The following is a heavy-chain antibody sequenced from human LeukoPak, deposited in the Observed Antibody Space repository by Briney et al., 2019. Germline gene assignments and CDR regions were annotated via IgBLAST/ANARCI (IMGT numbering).Heavy chain of an antibody. CDR3: AKDMAIYATSFDY. D-gene: IGHD2-15*01. J-gene: IGHJ4*02. CDR2: VSYDGSNK. Sequence: GGSLGLSCAASGFTFSSYGMHWVRQAPGKGLEWVAVVSYDGSNKFYADSVKGRFTISRDNSKNTLYLQMNSLRAEDRAVYYCAKDMAIYATSFDYWGQGTLVTVSS. V-gene: IGHV3-30*18. CDR1: GFTFSSYG.